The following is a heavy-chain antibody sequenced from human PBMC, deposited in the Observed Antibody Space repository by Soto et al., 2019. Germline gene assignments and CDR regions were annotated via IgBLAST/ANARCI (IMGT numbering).Heavy chain of an antibody. CDR3: AREGDYGDLGAYGMDV. V-gene: IGHV1-3*01. Sequence: GASVKVSCKASGYTFTSYAMHWVRQAPGQRLEWMGWINAGNGNTKYSQKFQGRVTITRDTSASTAYMELSSLRSEDTAVYYCAREGDYGDLGAYGMDVWGQGTTVTVSS. J-gene: IGHJ6*02. CDR1: GYTFTSYA. CDR2: INAGNGNT. D-gene: IGHD4-17*01.